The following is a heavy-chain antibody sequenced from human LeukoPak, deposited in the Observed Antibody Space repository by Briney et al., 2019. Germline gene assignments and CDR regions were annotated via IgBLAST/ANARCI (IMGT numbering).Heavy chain of an antibody. D-gene: IGHD3-22*01. CDR1: GFTVSNYA. J-gene: IGHJ4*02. CDR2: ISGGDDRT. Sequence: PGGSLRLSCTASGFTVSNYAMSWVRQAPGKGLKWVSSISGGDDRTYYAESVKGRFTISRDNSKTTLYLQMNSLRAEDTALYSCAKDRTSMNYWGQGTLVTVPS. V-gene: IGHV3-23*01. CDR3: AKDRTSMNY.